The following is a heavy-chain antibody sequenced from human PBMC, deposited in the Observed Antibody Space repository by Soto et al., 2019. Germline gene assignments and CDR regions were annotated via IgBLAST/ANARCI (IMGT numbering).Heavy chain of an antibody. CDR1: GGSISSGGYY. CDR2: IYYSGST. Sequence: SETLSLTCTVSGGSISSGGYYWSWIRQHPGKGLEWIGYIYYSGSTYYNPSLKSRVTISVDTSKNQFSLKLRSVTAADTAVYYCVDVFTGSTFGYWGQGTLVTVSS. D-gene: IGHD3-9*01. V-gene: IGHV4-31*03. J-gene: IGHJ4*02. CDR3: VDVFTGSTFGY.